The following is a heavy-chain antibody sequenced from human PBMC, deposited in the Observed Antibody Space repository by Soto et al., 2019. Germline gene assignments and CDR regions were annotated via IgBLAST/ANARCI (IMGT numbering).Heavy chain of an antibody. V-gene: IGHV3-30*18. CDR1: GFTFSSYG. D-gene: IGHD3-22*01. J-gene: IGHJ4*02. CDR3: AKGGTPLYYYDPFDY. CDR2: ISYDGSNK. Sequence: GGSLRLSCAASGFTFSSYGMHWVRQAPGKGLEWVAVISYDGSNKYYADSVKGRFTISRDNSKNTLYLQMNSLRAEDTAVYYCAKGGTPLYYYDPFDYWGQGTLVTVSS.